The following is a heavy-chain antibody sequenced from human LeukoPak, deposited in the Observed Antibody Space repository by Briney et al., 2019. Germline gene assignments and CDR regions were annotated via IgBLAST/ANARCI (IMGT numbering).Heavy chain of an antibody. D-gene: IGHD3-10*01. Sequence: PGGSLRLSCAASGFTFSSYSMNWVRQGPGKGLEWVSSISSSSSYISYADSVKGRFTISRDNAKNTLDLQMNSLRAEDTAGYYCASEYGSGSYLGFCTGAYYMDVWGKGTTVTVSS. V-gene: IGHV3-21*04. CDR3: ASEYGSGSYLGFCTGAYYMDV. CDR2: ISSSSSYI. CDR1: GFTFSSYS. J-gene: IGHJ6*03.